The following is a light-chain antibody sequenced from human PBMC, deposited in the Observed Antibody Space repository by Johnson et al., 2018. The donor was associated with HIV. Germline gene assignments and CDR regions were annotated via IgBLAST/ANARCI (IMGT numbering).Light chain of an antibody. CDR1: SSNVGSSF. J-gene: IGLJ1*01. CDR3: GTWDTSLRTGF. CDR2: DNN. V-gene: IGLV1-51*01. Sequence: QSALTQPPSVSAAPGQTVTISCSGSSSNVGSSFVSWYRQVPGTAPKLLIYDNNKRPSGIPDRFSGSKSGTSATLGITGLQSGDEADYYCGTWDTSLRTGFFGTGTKVTVL.